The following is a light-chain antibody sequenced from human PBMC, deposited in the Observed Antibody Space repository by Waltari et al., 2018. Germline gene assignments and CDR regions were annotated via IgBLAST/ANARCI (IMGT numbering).Light chain of an antibody. CDR2: CAK. J-gene: IGKJ1*01. CDR1: QSVYSNN. CDR3: QQYGDSLWA. V-gene: IGKV3-20*01. Sequence: EIVLTQSPGTLSLSPGERATLSCRASQSVYSNNLALYQQKPGQAPRLLIYCAKNRAAGVPDRFSGSGSGTDFTLTISRLKAEDFAVYYCQQYGDSLWAFGQGTKVEIK.